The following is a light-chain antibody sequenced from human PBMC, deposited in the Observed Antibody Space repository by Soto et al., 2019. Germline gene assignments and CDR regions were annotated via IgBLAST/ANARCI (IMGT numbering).Light chain of an antibody. CDR1: QVISTW. Sequence: CRASQVISTWLAWYQQKPGQAPKLLIYAASVLESGVPSRFSGSGSGTDFTLTISSVQPEDFATYRCQQANSFPITFGQGTRLEIK. CDR3: QQANSFPIT. J-gene: IGKJ5*01. V-gene: IGKV1-12*01. CDR2: AAS.